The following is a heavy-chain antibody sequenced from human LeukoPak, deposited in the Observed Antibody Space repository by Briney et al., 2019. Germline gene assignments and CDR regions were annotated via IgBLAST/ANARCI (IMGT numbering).Heavy chain of an antibody. D-gene: IGHD2-2*02. V-gene: IGHV1-69*13. CDR3: ARGPSGELLYGAFDI. J-gene: IGHJ3*02. Sequence: ASVKVSCKASGGTFSSYAISWVRQAPGQGLEWMGGIIPIFGTANYAQKFQGRVTITADESTSTAYMELSSLRSEDTAVYYCARGPSGELLYGAFDIWGQGTMVTVSS. CDR1: GGTFSSYA. CDR2: IIPIFGTA.